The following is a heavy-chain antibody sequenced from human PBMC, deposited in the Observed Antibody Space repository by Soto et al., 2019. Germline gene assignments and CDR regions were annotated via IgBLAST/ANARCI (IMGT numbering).Heavy chain of an antibody. J-gene: IGHJ4*02. D-gene: IGHD3-3*01. CDR3: ARDFAYFDS. V-gene: IGHV4-34*01. Sequence: SETLSLTCAVYGGSFSGYYWSWIRQPPGKGLEWIGEINHSGSTNYNPSLKSRVTISVDTSKNQFSLNLNSVTAADTAVYFCARDFAYFDSWGQGTLVTV. CDR2: INHSGST. CDR1: GGSFSGYY.